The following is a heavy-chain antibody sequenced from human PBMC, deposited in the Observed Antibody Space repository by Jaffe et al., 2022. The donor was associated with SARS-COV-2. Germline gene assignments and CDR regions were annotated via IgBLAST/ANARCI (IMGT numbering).Heavy chain of an antibody. V-gene: IGHV3-74*01. CDR1: GFTFSSYW. CDR2: INTDGSTT. D-gene: IGHD3-22*01. CDR3: ARGSYFDSRYYFDY. Sequence: EVQLVESGGGLVQPGGSLRLSCAASGFTFSSYWMHWVRQAPGKGLVWVSRINTDGSTTSYADSVKGRFTISRDNAQNTLYLQMNSLRAEDTAVYYCARGSYFDSRYYFDYWGQGTLVTVSS. J-gene: IGHJ4*02.